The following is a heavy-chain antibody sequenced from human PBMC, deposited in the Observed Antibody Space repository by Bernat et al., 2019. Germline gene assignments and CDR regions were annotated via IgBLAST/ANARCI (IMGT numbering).Heavy chain of an antibody. CDR1: GYTFINYG. D-gene: IGHD2-2*01. Sequence: QVQLLQSGTDVKKPGASLRVSCKASGYTFINYGITWVRQAPGQGLWWMGWINTYNGKTNYAQTVQGNLTTPADTSTSTAYMETTSLRSDDTAVYYCAAAPSQVPAANIWFDPWGQGTLVTVSS. J-gene: IGHJ5*01. V-gene: IGHV1-18*01. CDR3: AAAPSQVPAANIWFDP. CDR2: INTYNGKT.